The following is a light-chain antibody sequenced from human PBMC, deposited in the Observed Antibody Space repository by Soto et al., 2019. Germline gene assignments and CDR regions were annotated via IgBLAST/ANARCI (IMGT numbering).Light chain of an antibody. CDR2: GAS. CDR3: QQYYNWPRT. Sequence: EIVMTRSPATLSVSPVERATVSCSSSQSVSSTLAWYQQKPGQSPRLLIYGASTRATDIPARFSGSGSGTEFTLTISSLQSEDFAVYYCQQYYNWPRTFGQGTKVDI. J-gene: IGKJ1*01. V-gene: IGKV3-15*01. CDR1: QSVSST.